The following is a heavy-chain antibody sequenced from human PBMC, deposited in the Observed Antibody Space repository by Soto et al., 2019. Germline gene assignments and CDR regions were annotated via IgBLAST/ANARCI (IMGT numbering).Heavy chain of an antibody. CDR3: ARQTYYDILTGYFAIDY. V-gene: IGHV4-61*01. D-gene: IGHD3-9*01. CDR1: GGSVSSGSYY. J-gene: IGHJ4*02. Sequence: QVQLQESGPGLVKPSETLSLTCTVSGGSVSSGSYYWSWIRQPPGKGLEWIGYIYYSGSTNYNPXLKRRVTTSAXXSXNXXSLKLSSGTAADTAVYYCARQTYYDILTGYFAIDYWGQGTLVTVSS. CDR2: IYYSGST.